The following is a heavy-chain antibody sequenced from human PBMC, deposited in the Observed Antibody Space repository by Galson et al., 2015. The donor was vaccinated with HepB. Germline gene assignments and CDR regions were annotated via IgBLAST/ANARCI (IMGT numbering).Heavy chain of an antibody. CDR3: VKFGDFWSGYYTEGVMDV. V-gene: IGHV3-64D*06. Sequence: SLRLSCAASGFTFSSYAMHWVRQAPGKGLEYVSAISSNGGSTYYADSVKGRFTISRDNSKNTLYLQMSSLRAEDTAVYYCVKFGDFWSGYYTEGVMDVWGQGTTVTVSS. D-gene: IGHD3-3*01. CDR2: ISSNGGST. J-gene: IGHJ6*02. CDR1: GFTFSSYA.